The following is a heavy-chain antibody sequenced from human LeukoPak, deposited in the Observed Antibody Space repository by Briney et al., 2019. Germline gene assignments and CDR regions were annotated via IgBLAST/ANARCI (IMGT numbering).Heavy chain of an antibody. CDR1: GSRFTNYW. Sequence: GASLKISCKVSGSRFTNYWIGWVRQMPGKGLEWMGIIYPDDSDTKYSPSFQGQVTISADKSINTAYLQWSSLKASDTAMYYCARHFGVIRYYYYYMDVWGKGTTVTVSS. V-gene: IGHV5-51*01. CDR3: ARHFGVIRYYYYYMDV. J-gene: IGHJ6*03. D-gene: IGHD3-3*01. CDR2: IYPDDSDT.